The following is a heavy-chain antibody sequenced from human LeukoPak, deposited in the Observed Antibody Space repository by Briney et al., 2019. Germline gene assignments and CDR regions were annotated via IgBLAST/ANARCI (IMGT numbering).Heavy chain of an antibody. CDR2: INQDGSEK. D-gene: IGHD2-21*01. J-gene: IGHJ2*01. V-gene: IGHV3-7*01. CDR3: ARALYRQHIVVVNAKNYWYFDL. Sequence: GGSLRLSCAASAFTFSSYSMNWVRQAPGKGLEWVANINQDGSEKYYVGSVKGRFTISRDNARNSLYPQMNSLRAEDTAVYYCARALYRQHIVVVNAKNYWYFDLWGRGTLVTVSS. CDR1: AFTFSSYS.